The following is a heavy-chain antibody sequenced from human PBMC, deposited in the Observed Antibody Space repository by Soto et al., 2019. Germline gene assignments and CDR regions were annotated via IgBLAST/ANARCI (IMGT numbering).Heavy chain of an antibody. J-gene: IGHJ4*02. CDR3: AKDLPPYYYDSSGYFDY. V-gene: IGHV3-23*01. Sequence: EVQMLQSGGGLVQPGGSLRLSCTASGFTFSDYAMSWVRQAPGRGLEWVSLISSAGGSSSYADSVKGRFTISRDNSNNTLYLQMHSLRAEVTAKYYCAKDLPPYYYDSSGYFDYWSQGTLVTVAS. CDR2: ISSAGGSS. CDR1: GFTFSDYA. D-gene: IGHD3-22*01.